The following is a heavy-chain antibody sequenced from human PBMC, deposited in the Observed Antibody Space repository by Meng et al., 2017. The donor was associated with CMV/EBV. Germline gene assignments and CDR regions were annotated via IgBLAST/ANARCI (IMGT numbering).Heavy chain of an antibody. CDR2: IIPILGIT. J-gene: IGHJ4*02. D-gene: IGHD5-12*01. CDR3: ARSGFTGYDFVSSLMTW. V-gene: IGHV1-69*02. Sequence: SVKVSCKASGGTFSSYTISWVRQAPGQGLEWMGRIIPILGITDYAQKFQGRVTITADKSTATSYMELSSLRSDDTAVYYCARSGFTGYDFVSSLMTWWGQGTLVTVSS. CDR1: GGTFSSYT.